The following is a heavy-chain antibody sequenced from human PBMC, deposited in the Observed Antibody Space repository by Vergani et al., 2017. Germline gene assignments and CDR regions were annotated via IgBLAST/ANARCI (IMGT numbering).Heavy chain of an antibody. CDR1: GGSISRYY. D-gene: IGHD6-6*01. Sequence: QVQLQESGPGLVKPSETLSLTCTVSGGSISRYYWSWIRQPPGKGLEWIGYIYYSVCTNYNPSLKSRVTISVDTSKNQFSLKLSSVTAADTAVYYCARHSYSSFDYWGQGTLVTVSS. J-gene: IGHJ4*02. CDR3: ARHSYSSFDY. CDR2: IYYSVCT. V-gene: IGHV4-59*08.